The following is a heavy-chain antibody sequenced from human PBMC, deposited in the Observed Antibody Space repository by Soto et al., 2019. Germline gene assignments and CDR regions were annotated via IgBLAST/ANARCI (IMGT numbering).Heavy chain of an antibody. CDR1: GFTFSIYA. CDR3: AKRNNWFDP. J-gene: IGHJ5*02. Sequence: PGGSLRLSCAASGFTFSIYAMSWVRQAPGKGLEWVSDVSGNGGTTYYADSVRGRFTISRDNSKNTLYLQMNSLRAEDTAVYYCAKRNNWFDPWGQGTLVTVSS. CDR2: VSGNGGTT. V-gene: IGHV3-23*01.